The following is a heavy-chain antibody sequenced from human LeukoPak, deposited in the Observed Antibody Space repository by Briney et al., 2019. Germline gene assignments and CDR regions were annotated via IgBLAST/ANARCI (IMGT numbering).Heavy chain of an antibody. CDR2: ISGSGGST. D-gene: IGHD2-2*01. CDR3: ARESERGYCSSTSCYSDY. J-gene: IGHJ4*02. V-gene: IGHV3-23*01. CDR1: GFTFSSYA. Sequence: GGSLRLSCAASGFTFSSYAMSWVRQAPGKGLEWVSAISGSGGSTYYADSVKGRFTISRDNSKNTLYLQMNSLRAEDTAVYYCARESERGYCSSTSCYSDYWGQGTLVTVSS.